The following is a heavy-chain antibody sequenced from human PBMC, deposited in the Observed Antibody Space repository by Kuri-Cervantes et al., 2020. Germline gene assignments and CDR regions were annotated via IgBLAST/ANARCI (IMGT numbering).Heavy chain of an antibody. Sequence: GGSLRLSCAASGSTFDDYAMHWVRQAPGKGLEWVSGISWNSGSIGYADSVKGRFTISRDNAKNSLYLQMNSLRAEDTALYYCAKDRTSGSYYDVWGQGTTVTVSS. CDR2: ISWNSGSI. CDR3: AKDRTSGSYYDV. V-gene: IGHV3-9*01. J-gene: IGHJ6*02. D-gene: IGHD1-26*01. CDR1: GSTFDDYA.